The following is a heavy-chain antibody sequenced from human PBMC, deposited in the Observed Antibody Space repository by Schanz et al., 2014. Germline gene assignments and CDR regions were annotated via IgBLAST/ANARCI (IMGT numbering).Heavy chain of an antibody. CDR2: ISDSGTYT. D-gene: IGHD6-19*01. Sequence: QVQVVQSGGGLVKPGGSLRLSCAASGFVFGDYYMTWIRQAPGKGLEWLSYISDSGTYTNYADSVKGRFTISRDNAKSSLYLQMSSQRVEDTAVYYCAASSGWHPSTDYWGQGTLVTVSS. V-gene: IGHV3-11*05. CDR1: GFVFGDYY. J-gene: IGHJ4*02. CDR3: AASSGWHPSTDY.